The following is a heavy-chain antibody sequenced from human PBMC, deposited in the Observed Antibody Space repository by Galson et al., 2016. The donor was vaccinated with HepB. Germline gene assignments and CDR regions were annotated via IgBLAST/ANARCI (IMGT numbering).Heavy chain of an antibody. J-gene: IGHJ4*02. CDR1: GFAFSNCG. Sequence: SLRLSCAASGFAFSNCGVHWVRQAPGKGLEWVALVSYDGGDKYYGDSVKGRFTVSRDTSRNMLYLHMNSLRPEDTAVYYCAKERLGCFGGSCYSEFDSWGQGTLVTVSS. CDR2: VSYDGGDK. D-gene: IGHD2-15*01. V-gene: IGHV3-30*18. CDR3: AKERLGCFGGSCYSEFDS.